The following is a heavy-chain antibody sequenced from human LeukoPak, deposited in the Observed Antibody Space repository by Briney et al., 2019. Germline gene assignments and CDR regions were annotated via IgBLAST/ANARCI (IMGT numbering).Heavy chain of an antibody. CDR2: ISYDGSNK. V-gene: IGHV3-30*03. D-gene: IGHD2-2*01. CDR1: GFSFSNFA. CDR3: VGGYCSTTACSPLDY. J-gene: IGHJ4*02. Sequence: GGSLRLSCAASGFSFSNFAMHWVRQAPGKGLEWVAVISYDGSNKYCADSLRGRFTISRDNSKNTLFLQMNSLRAEDSAVYYCVGGYCSTTACSPLDYWGQGTLVTVSS.